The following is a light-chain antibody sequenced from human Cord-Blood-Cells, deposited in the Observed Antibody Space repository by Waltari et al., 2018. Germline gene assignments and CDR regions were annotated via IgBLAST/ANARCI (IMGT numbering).Light chain of an antibody. CDR1: SSDVVGYHY. Sequence: QSALTQPASVSGSPGQSITISCTGTSSDVVGYHYVSWYQQHPGKAPKLMIYDVSNRPSGVSNRFSGSKSGNTASLTISGLQAEDEADYYCSSYTSSSTWVFGGGTKLTVL. CDR3: SSYTSSSTWV. V-gene: IGLV2-14*03. CDR2: DVS. J-gene: IGLJ3*02.